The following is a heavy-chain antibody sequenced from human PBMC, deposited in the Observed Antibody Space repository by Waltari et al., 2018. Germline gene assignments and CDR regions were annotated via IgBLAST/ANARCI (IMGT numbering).Heavy chain of an antibody. Sequence: QVQLQESGPGLVKPSETLSLTCTVSGYSISSAYYWGWIRQPPGKGLEWIGSISHSGSTYYNPSLKTRVTISVDTSKNQFSLKLSSVTAADTALYYCARASRGYSFRAPFDYWGQGTLVTVSS. CDR1: GYSISSAYY. CDR3: ARASRGYSFRAPFDY. D-gene: IGHD5-18*01. J-gene: IGHJ4*02. CDR2: ISHSGST. V-gene: IGHV4-38-2*02.